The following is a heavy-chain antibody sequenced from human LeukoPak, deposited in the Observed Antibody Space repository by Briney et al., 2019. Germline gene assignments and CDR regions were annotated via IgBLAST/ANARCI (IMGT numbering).Heavy chain of an antibody. J-gene: IGHJ4*02. V-gene: IGHV1-2*02. D-gene: IGHD3-3*01. CDR3: AVWNGYHDFWSGPFDY. Sequence: ASVKVSCKASGYTFTGYYMHWVRQAPGQGLEWMGWINPNSGGTNYAQKFQGRVTMTRDTSVSTAYMELSGLRSDDTAVYYCAVWNGYHDFWSGPFDYWGQGTRVSVSS. CDR1: GYTFTGYY. CDR2: INPNSGGT.